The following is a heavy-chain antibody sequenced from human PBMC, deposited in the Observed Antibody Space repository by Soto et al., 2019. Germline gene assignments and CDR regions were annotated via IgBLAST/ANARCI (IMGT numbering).Heavy chain of an antibody. V-gene: IGHV1-8*01. D-gene: IGHD6-6*01. CDR2: MNPNSGNT. CDR3: AAGYSSSSGKFDP. Sequence: ASVKVSCKASGYTFTSYDINWVRQSTGQGLEWMGWMNPNSGNTGYAQKFQGRVTMTRNTSISTAYMELSSLRSEDTAVYYCAAGYSSSSGKFDPWGQGTLVTVSS. J-gene: IGHJ5*02. CDR1: GYTFTSYD.